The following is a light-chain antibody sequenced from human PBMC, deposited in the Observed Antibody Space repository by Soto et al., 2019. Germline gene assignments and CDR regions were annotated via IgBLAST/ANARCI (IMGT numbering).Light chain of an antibody. J-gene: IGLJ2*01. Sequence: QSVLTQPRSASGTPGQRVTISCSGSSSNIGSNYVYWYQQLPGTAPKLLIYRNNQRPSGVPDRFSGSKSGTSASLAISGLRSEDEADFYCAAWDDSLSGQEVFGGGTKLTVL. CDR3: AAWDDSLSGQEV. CDR2: RNN. V-gene: IGLV1-47*01. CDR1: SSNIGSNY.